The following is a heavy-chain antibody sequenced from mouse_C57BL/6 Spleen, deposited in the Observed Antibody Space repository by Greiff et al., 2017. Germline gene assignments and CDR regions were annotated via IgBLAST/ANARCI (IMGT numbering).Heavy chain of an antibody. J-gene: IGHJ4*01. CDR2: IYPGSGNT. D-gene: IGHD2-3*01. CDR1: GYTFTDYY. V-gene: IGHV1-76*01. Sequence: QVQLQQSGAELVRPGASVKLSCKASGYTFTDYYINWVKQRPGQGLEWIARIYPGSGNTYYNEKFKGKATLTAEKSSSTAYMQLSSLTSEDSAVYFCARGGWLLPAYYYARDYWGQGTSVTVSS. CDR3: ARGGWLLPAYYYARDY.